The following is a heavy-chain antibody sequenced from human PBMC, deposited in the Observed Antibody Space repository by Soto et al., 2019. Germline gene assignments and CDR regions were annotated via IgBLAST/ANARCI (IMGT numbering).Heavy chain of an antibody. D-gene: IGHD3-16*02. V-gene: IGHV3-7*01. CDR3: ARDPYYIWGSYRLSGYFDY. Sequence: GGSLRLSCAASGFTFSSYWMSWVRQAPGKGLEWVANIKQDGSEKYYVDSVKGRFTISRDNTKNSLYLQMNSLRAEDTAVYYCARDPYYIWGSYRLSGYFDYWGQGTLVTVSS. CDR2: IKQDGSEK. J-gene: IGHJ4*02. CDR1: GFTFSSYW.